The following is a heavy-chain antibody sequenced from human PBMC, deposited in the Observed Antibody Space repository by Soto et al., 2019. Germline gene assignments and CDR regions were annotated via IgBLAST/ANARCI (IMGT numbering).Heavy chain of an antibody. D-gene: IGHD2-15*01. V-gene: IGHV3-7*01. J-gene: IGHJ4*02. Sequence: EVQLVESGGGLVQPGGSLRLSCAASGFTFSSYWMSWVRQAPGKGLEWVANIKQDGSEKYYVDSVKGRFTISRDNAKNSLYLQMNSLRAEDTAVYYCAREEDGYCSGGSCYSGLIDYWGQGTLATVSS. CDR3: AREEDGYCSGGSCYSGLIDY. CDR1: GFTFSSYW. CDR2: IKQDGSEK.